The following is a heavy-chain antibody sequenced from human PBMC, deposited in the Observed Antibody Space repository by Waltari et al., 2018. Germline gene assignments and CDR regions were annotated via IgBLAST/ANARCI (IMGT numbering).Heavy chain of an antibody. D-gene: IGHD2-15*01. CDR2: INHSPNS. V-gene: IGHV4-34*01. CDR3: VRLEDCTGPGGNCYSGDPFAMDV. Sequence: VHLQQWGAGFLQPSETLSLTCAVYGGSFRGYYLGWVRQPPGKGLEWIGEINHSPNSNYNPSLRSRVSMSVDTSKNQFSLKLSSVTAADTAVYYCVRLEDCTGPGGNCYSGDPFAMDVWGQGATVTVSS. CDR1: GGSFRGYY. J-gene: IGHJ6*02.